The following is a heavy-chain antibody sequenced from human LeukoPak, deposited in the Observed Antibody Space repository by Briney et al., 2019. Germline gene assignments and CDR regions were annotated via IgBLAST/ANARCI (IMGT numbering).Heavy chain of an antibody. CDR3: ARAFASSWFRPLDS. CDR2: ISSSGSPI. CDR1: GFTFSSYE. J-gene: IGHJ4*02. V-gene: IGHV3-48*03. D-gene: IGHD3-10*01. Sequence: PGGSLRLSCAASGFTFSSYEMNWVRQAPGKGLEWVSYISSSGSPIYNADSVKGRFTISSDNAKNSLYLQMNNLRAEDTAVYYCARAFASSWFRPLDSWGQGTLVTVSS.